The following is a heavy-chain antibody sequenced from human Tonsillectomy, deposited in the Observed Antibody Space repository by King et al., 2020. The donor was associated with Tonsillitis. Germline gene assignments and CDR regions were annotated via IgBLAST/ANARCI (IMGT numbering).Heavy chain of an antibody. CDR3: SRQVYSSGWFDY. V-gene: IGHV4-39*01. D-gene: IGHD6-19*01. J-gene: IGHJ4*02. Sequence: QLQESGPGLVKPSETLSLTCTVSGCSISSSSYYWGWIRQPPGKGLEWIGSIYYSGSTYYNPSLKSRVTISVDTSKNQFSLKLSSVTAADTAVYYCSRQVYSSGWFDYWGQGTLVTVSS. CDR1: GCSISSSSYY. CDR2: IYYSGST.